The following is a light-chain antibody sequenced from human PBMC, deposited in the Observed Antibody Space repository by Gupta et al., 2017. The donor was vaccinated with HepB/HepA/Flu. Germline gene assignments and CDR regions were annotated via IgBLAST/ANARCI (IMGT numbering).Light chain of an antibody. CDR2: WAS. V-gene: IGKV4-1*01. J-gene: IGKJ3*01. Sequence: DIVMTQSPDSLAVSLGERATINCKSSQSVLYSSNNKNYLAWYQQKPGQPPKLLIYWASTRESGVPDRFSGRGSGTDFTLTISILHAEDVAVYYCQREDSTPHFFGHGTKVDIK. CDR3: QREDSTPHF. CDR1: QSVLYSSNNKNY.